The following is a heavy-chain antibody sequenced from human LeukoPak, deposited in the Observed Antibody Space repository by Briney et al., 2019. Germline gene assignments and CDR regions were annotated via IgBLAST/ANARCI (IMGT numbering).Heavy chain of an antibody. V-gene: IGHV3-30*18. Sequence: GRSLRLSCAASGFTFSSYGMHWVRQAPGKGLEWVAVILYDGSNKYYADSVKGRFTISRDNSKNTLYLQMNSLRAEDTAVYYCAKMVEVATKGDYWGQGTLVTVSS. CDR2: ILYDGSNK. J-gene: IGHJ4*02. CDR1: GFTFSSYG. CDR3: AKMVEVATKGDY. D-gene: IGHD5-24*01.